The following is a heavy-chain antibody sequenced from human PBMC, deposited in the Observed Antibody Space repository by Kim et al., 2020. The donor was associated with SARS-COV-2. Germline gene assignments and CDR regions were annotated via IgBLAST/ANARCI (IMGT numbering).Heavy chain of an antibody. Sequence: SETLSLTCAVHGGSFSGYYWSWIRQPPGKGLEWIGEITHSGSTNYNPSLKSRVTISVDTSKNQFSLKLSSVTAADTAVYYCARGYSPMVGGVLINYWGQGTLVTVSS. CDR3: ARGYSPMVGGVLINY. V-gene: IGHV4-34*01. D-gene: IGHD3-10*01. CDR1: GGSFSGYY. CDR2: ITHSGST. J-gene: IGHJ4*02.